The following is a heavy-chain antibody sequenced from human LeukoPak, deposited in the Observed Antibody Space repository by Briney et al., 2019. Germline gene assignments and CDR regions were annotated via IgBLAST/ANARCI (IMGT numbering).Heavy chain of an antibody. J-gene: IGHJ4*02. D-gene: IGHD6-13*01. CDR1: GFTFTSYY. CDR3: ARDRIIAAAGLFDY. V-gene: IGHV1-46*01. Sequence: ASVKVSCKASGFTFTSYYIHWVRQAPGQGLEWMGIINPSGGSTSYAQRFQGRVTITRDTSASTAYMELSSLRSEDTAVYYCARDRIIAAAGLFDYWGQGTLVTVSS. CDR2: INPSGGST.